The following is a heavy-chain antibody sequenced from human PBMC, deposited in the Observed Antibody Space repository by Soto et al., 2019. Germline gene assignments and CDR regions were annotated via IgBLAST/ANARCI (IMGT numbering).Heavy chain of an antibody. D-gene: IGHD3-3*01. CDR2: IYYSGST. CDR1: GGSISSGDYY. CDR3: ARELRFLEWLFESGQIYGMDV. Sequence: SETLSLTCTVSGGSISSGDYYWSWIRQPPGKGLEWIGYIYYSGSTYYNPSLKSRVTISVDTSKNQFSLKLSSVTAADTAVYYCARELRFLEWLFESGQIYGMDVWGQGTTVTVSS. J-gene: IGHJ6*02. V-gene: IGHV4-30-4*01.